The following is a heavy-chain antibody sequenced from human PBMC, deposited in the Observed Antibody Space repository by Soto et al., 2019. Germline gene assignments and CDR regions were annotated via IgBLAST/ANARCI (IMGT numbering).Heavy chain of an antibody. CDR1: GFTFSSYA. J-gene: IGHJ6*02. CDR3: ARGGTIAVAGIPSSYYYYGMDV. D-gene: IGHD6-19*01. Sequence: GGSLRLSCAASGFTFSSYAMHWVRQAPGKGLEWVAVISYDGSNKYYADSVKGRFTISRDNSKNTLYLQMNSLRAEDTAVYYCARGGTIAVAGIPSSYYYYGMDVWGQGTTVTVSS. CDR2: ISYDGSNK. V-gene: IGHV3-30-3*01.